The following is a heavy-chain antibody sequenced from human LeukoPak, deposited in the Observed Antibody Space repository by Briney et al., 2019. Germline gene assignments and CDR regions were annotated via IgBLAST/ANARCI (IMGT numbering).Heavy chain of an antibody. J-gene: IGHJ5*02. Sequence: GGSLRLSCAASGFSLSNYNMNWVRQAPGKGLEWVSYITSSGSTMYYADSLKGRFTISRDNAKNSLYLQMNSLRAEDTAVYYCVTTMVRGVINGWFDPWGQGTLVTVSS. D-gene: IGHD3-10*01. CDR3: VTTMVRGVINGWFDP. V-gene: IGHV3-48*03. CDR2: ITSSGSTM. CDR1: GFSLSNYN.